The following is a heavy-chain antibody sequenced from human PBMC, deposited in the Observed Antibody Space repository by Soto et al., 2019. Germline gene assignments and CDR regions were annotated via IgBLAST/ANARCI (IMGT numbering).Heavy chain of an antibody. CDR2: INHSGSN. D-gene: IGHD3-9*01. CDR1: GGSFSTYY. Sequence: WETLSLTCVVSGGSFSTYYYNWIRQSPGKGLEWIGEINHSGSNNYSPSLKSRVTMSLDTSKNQFSLKLTSVTAADTAVYYCARGGSNDWQVAFDIWGQGTMVTV. CDR3: ARGGSNDWQVAFDI. J-gene: IGHJ3*02. V-gene: IGHV4-34*01.